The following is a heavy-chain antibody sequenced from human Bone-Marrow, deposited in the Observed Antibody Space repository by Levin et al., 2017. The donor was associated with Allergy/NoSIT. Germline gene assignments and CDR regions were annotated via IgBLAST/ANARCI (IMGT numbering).Heavy chain of an antibody. Sequence: PSETLSLTCTVSGGSISSNTYYWGWIRQPPGRGLEWIGTIHSSGSTNYSPSLKSRVIISVDTSKSQFSLKLTSVTAADTAVYYCARLNYYASSSFHLSSSTNAFDIWGQGTMVTVSS. V-gene: IGHV4-39*07. CDR1: GGSISSNTYY. CDR3: ARLNYYASSSFHLSSSTNAFDI. CDR2: IHSSGST. J-gene: IGHJ3*02. D-gene: IGHD3-22*01.